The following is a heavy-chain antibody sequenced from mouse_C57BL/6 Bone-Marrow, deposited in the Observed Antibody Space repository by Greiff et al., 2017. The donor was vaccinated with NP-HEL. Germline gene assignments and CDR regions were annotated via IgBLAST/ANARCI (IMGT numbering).Heavy chain of an antibody. Sequence: EVKLVESGGGLVKPGGSLKLSCAASGFTFSSYAMSWVRQTPEKRLEWVATISDGGSYTYYPDNVKGRVTISRDNAKNNLYLQMSHLKYEDTAMYYCARAYYYGSSYDYWGQGTTLTVSS. CDR2: ISDGGSYT. V-gene: IGHV5-4*03. CDR1: GFTFSSYA. D-gene: IGHD1-1*01. J-gene: IGHJ2*01. CDR3: ARAYYYGSSYDY.